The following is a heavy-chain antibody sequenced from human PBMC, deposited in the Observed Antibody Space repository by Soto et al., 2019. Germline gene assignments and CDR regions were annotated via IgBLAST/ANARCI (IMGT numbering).Heavy chain of an antibody. J-gene: IGHJ6*04. CDR1: GGSVTSGSHQ. Sequence: SETLSLTCTVSGGSVTSGSHQWSWIRQPPGKGLEWIGYIYYTGSTNYNPSLKSRVTISVDTSKNQFSLKLSSVTDADTAVYYCARDRLGGNHYYYYGMDVWGKGTTVTVS. CDR2: IYYTGST. V-gene: IGHV4-61*01. CDR3: ARDRLGGNHYYYYGMDV. D-gene: IGHD1-26*01.